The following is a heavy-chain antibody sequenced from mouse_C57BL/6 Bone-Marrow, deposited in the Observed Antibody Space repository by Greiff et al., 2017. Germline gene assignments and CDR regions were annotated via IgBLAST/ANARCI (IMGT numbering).Heavy chain of an antibody. D-gene: IGHD3-2*02. CDR1: GFTFSSYA. CDR3: AREPPQVRLRVDY. CDR2: ISDGGSYT. Sequence: EVMLVESGGGLVKPGGSLKLSCAASGFTFSSYAMSWVRQTPEKRLEWVATISDGGSYTYYPDNVKGRFTISRDNAKNNLYLQMSHLKSEDTAMYYCAREPPQVRLRVDYWGQGTSVTVSA. J-gene: IGHJ4*01. V-gene: IGHV5-4*01.